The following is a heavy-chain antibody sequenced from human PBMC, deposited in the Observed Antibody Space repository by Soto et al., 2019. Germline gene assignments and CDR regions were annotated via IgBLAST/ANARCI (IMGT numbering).Heavy chain of an antibody. J-gene: IGHJ4*02. CDR3: ARCQGLVFSPTDY. V-gene: IGHV5-51*01. CDR2: IYPGGSDT. Sequence: PVESLKISCQCSLYSFTSYWICLVRQGPGKGLEWMGIIYPGGSDTRYSPSFQGQVTISADKSISTAYLQWNSLKASDTAMYYCARCQGLVFSPTDYWGQGTLVTVSS. D-gene: IGHD6-19*01. CDR1: LYSFTSYW.